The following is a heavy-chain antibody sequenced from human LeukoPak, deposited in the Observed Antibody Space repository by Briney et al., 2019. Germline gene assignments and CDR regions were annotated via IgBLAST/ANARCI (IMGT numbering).Heavy chain of an antibody. CDR3: AKHSGLIRSTFDY. V-gene: IGHV3-23*01. J-gene: IGHJ4*02. CDR1: GFTFDDYA. CDR2: ISGSGGST. Sequence: PGRSLRLSCAASGFTFDDYAMHWVRHAPGKGLEWVSAISGSGGSTYYADSVKGRFTISRDSSKNTLYLQMNSLRAEDTAVYYCAKHSGLIRSTFDYWGQGTLVTVSS. D-gene: IGHD4-17*01.